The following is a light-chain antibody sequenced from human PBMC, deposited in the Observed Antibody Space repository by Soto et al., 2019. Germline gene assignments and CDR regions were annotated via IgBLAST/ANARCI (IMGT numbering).Light chain of an antibody. V-gene: IGKV1-5*03. CDR1: QNIGYW. CDR3: QQYNTYSRT. CDR2: KAS. J-gene: IGKJ1*01. Sequence: DIQMTQSPSTLSASVGDRVTITCRASQNIGYWLAWYQQKPGKAPNLLIYKASNLECGVPSRFSGSGSGTEFTLTISSLQPHDFATYYCQQYNTYSRTFGQGTKVEI.